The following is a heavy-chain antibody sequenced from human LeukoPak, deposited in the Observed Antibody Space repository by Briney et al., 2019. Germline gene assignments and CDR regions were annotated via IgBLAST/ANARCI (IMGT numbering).Heavy chain of an antibody. D-gene: IGHD4-23*01. CDR3: ARDPGVSGGPYYFDY. CDR1: GGTFSSYA. J-gene: IGHJ4*02. CDR2: IIPILGIA. V-gene: IGHV1-69*04. Sequence: ASVKVSCKASGGTFSSYAISWVRQAPGQGLEWMGRIIPILGIANYAQKFQGRVTITADKSTSTAYMELSSLRSEDTAVYYCARDPGVSGGPYYFDYWGQGTLVTVSS.